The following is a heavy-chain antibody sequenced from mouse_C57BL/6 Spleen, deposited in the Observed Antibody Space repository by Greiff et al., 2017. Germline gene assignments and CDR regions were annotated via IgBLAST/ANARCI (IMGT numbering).Heavy chain of an antibody. J-gene: IGHJ3*01. CDR1: GYSFTGYY. CDR2: INPSTGGT. D-gene: IGHD2-5*01. CDR3: ARGGYSNYVGFAY. V-gene: IGHV1-42*01. Sequence: EVQLQQSGPELVKPGASVKTSCKASGYSFTGYYMNWVKQSPEKSLEWIGEINPSTGGTTYNQKFKAKATLTVDKSSSTAYMQLKSLTSEDSAVYYCARGGYSNYVGFAYWGQGTLVTVSA.